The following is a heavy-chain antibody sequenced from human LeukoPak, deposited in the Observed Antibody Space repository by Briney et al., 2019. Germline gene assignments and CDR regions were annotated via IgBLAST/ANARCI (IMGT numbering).Heavy chain of an antibody. CDR2: IYTSGST. V-gene: IGHV4-4*07. Sequence: SETLSLTFTVSGGSISSYYWSWIRQPGGKGLEWIGRIYTSGSTNYNPSLKSRVTMSVDASKNQFCLKLSSVTAADTAVYYCATVGYYYDSSGYSSSGYYGMDVWGQGTTVTVS. J-gene: IGHJ6*02. CDR1: GGSISSYY. CDR3: ATVGYYYDSSGYSSSGYYGMDV. D-gene: IGHD3-22*01.